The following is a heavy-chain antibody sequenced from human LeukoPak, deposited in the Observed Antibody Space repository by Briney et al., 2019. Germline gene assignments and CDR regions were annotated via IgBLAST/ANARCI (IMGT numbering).Heavy chain of an antibody. V-gene: IGHV3-23*01. CDR1: GFTFSSYA. Sequence: PGGSLRLSCAASGFTFSSYAMTWVRRAPGKGLEWVSTTSGSGGSTYYADSVKGRFTISRDNSKNTLYLQMSSLRAEDTAVYYCAKIMTRTMVRGVPPSDYWGQGTLVTVSS. CDR2: TSGSGGST. J-gene: IGHJ4*02. D-gene: IGHD3-10*01. CDR3: AKIMTRTMVRGVPPSDY.